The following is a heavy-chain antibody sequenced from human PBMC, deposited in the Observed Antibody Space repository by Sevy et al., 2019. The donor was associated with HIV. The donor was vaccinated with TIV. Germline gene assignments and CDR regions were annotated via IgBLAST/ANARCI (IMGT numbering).Heavy chain of an antibody. CDR3: ARDRNSGLRYYFDY. D-gene: IGHD2-15*01. Sequence: GGSLRLSCAASGFTFSSYXMXXXRQXPGKXLXWVAVILYDGSNKYYADSVKGRVTISRYNSKNTLYLQMNSLRAEDTAVYYCARDRNSGLRYYFDYWGQGTLVTVSS. J-gene: IGHJ4*02. V-gene: IGHV3-30-3*01. CDR2: ILYDGSNK. CDR1: GFTFSSYX.